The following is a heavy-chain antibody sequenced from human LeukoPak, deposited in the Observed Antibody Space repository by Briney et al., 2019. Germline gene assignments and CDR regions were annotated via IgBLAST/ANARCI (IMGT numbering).Heavy chain of an antibody. CDR1: GFTVSSNY. D-gene: IGHD3-22*01. J-gene: IGHJ4*02. V-gene: IGHV3-66*01. CDR3: ARDTDDGSGYYSDY. Sequence: PGGSLRLSCAASGFTVSSNYMSWVRQAPGKGLEWVSVIYSGGSAYYADSVKGRFTISRDNSKNTLYLQMNSLRAEDTAVYYCARDTDDGSGYYSDYWGQGTLVTVSS. CDR2: IYSGGSA.